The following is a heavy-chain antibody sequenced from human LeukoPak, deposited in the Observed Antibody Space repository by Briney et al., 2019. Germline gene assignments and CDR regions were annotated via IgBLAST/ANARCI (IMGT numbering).Heavy chain of an antibody. V-gene: IGHV4-30-4*01. Sequence: PSETLSLTCTVSGGSISSGDYYWSWIRQPPGKGLEWIGYIYYSGSTYYTPSLKSRVTISVDTSKNQFSLKLSSVTAADTAVYYCARGNFSSSWPYYYYYGMDVWGQGTTVTVSS. CDR3: ARGNFSSSWPYYYYYGMDV. CDR2: IYYSGST. CDR1: GGSISSGDYY. D-gene: IGHD6-13*01. J-gene: IGHJ6*02.